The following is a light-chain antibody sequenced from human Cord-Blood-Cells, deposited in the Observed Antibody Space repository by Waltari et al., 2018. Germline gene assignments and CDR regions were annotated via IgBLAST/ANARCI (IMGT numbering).Light chain of an antibody. Sequence: EIVMTQSPATLSVSPGETATLSCRASQSVSSTLAWYQQKPGQAPRLLIYGASTRATGIPARFSGSGSGTEFTLTISSLQSEDFAVYYCQQYNNWLPLTFGGGTKVEIK. CDR2: GAS. CDR3: QQYNNWLPLT. J-gene: IGKJ4*01. V-gene: IGKV3-15*01. CDR1: QSVSST.